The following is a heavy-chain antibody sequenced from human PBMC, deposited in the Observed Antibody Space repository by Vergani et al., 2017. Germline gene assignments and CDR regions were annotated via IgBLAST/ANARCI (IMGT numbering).Heavy chain of an antibody. J-gene: IGHJ6*03. CDR2: IIPILGIA. CDR1: GGTFSSYA. V-gene: IGHV1-69*04. D-gene: IGHD3-10*01. Sequence: QVQLVQSGAEVKKPGSSVKVSCKASGGTFSSYAISWVRQAPGQGLEWMGRIIPILGIANYAQKFQGRVTITADKSTSTAYMELSSLRSEDTAVYYCAREGRAIYHSYYYYYMDVWGKGTTVTVS. CDR3: AREGRAIYHSYYYYYMDV.